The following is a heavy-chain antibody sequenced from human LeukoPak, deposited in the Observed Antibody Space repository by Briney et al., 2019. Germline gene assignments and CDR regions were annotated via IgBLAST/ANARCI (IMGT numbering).Heavy chain of an antibody. Sequence: ASVKVSCKASGGTFSSYAISWVRQAPGQGLEWMGGIIPIFGTADYAQKFQGRVTITADKSTSTAYMELSGLRSEDTAVYYCARASTDYYGSGSYYYYYYYYGMDVWGKGTTVTVSS. D-gene: IGHD3-10*01. CDR2: IIPIFGTA. CDR3: ARASTDYYGSGSYYYYYYYYGMDV. J-gene: IGHJ6*04. CDR1: GGTFSSYA. V-gene: IGHV1-69*06.